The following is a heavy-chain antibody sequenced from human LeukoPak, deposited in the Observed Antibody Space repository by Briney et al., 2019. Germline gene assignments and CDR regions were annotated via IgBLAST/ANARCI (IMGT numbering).Heavy chain of an antibody. CDR3: ARDRLAPYSSHKYYYYYGMDV. J-gene: IGHJ6*02. CDR2: IYSGGST. CDR1: GFTVSSNY. D-gene: IGHD2-15*01. Sequence: GGPLRLSCAASGFTVSSNYMSWVRQAPGKGLEWVSVIYSGGSTYYADSVKGRFTISRDNSKNTLYLQMNSLRAEDTAVYYCARDRLAPYSSHKYYYYYGMDVWGQGTTVTVSS. V-gene: IGHV3-66*01.